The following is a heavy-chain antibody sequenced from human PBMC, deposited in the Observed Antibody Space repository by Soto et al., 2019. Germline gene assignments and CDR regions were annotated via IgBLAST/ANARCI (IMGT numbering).Heavy chain of an antibody. D-gene: IGHD2-2*01. CDR3: VTGDCSSTSCYHYHYYGMDV. J-gene: IGHJ6*02. CDR2: ISSNGRST. V-gene: IGHV3-64D*06. Sequence: PGGSLRLSGSASGFTFSSYAMNWVRQTPGKGREYVSAISSNGRSTYYADSVKGRLTISRDNSKNTRYFQMSSLRAEDTAVYYCVTGDCSSTSCYHYHYYGMDVGCQGTMVTSP. CDR1: GFTFSSYA.